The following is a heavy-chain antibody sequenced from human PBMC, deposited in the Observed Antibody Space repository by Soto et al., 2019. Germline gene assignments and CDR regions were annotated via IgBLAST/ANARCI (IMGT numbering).Heavy chain of an antibody. J-gene: IGHJ6*02. CDR1: GFTFSSYA. V-gene: IGHV3-30-3*01. CDR2: ISYDGSNK. CDR3: AREGYCSSTSCYWYYYYYGMDV. D-gene: IGHD2-2*01. Sequence: QPGGSLRLSCAASGFTFSSYAMHWVRQAPGKGLEWVAVISYDGSNKYYADSVKGRFTISRDNSKNTLYLQMNSLRAEDTAVYYCAREGYCSSTSCYWYYYYYGMDVWGQGTTVTVSS.